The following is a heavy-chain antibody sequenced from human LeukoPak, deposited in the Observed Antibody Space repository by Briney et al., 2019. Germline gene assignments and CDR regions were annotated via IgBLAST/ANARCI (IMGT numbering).Heavy chain of an antibody. V-gene: IGHV3-11*04. Sequence: LSLTCAVYGGSFSGYYWNWIRQPPGKGLEWVSYISSSGSTIYYADSVKGRFTISRDNAKNSLYLQMNSLRAEDTAVYYCAELGITMIGGVWGKGTTVTISS. D-gene: IGHD3-10*02. CDR1: GGSFSGYY. CDR3: AELGITMIGGV. CDR2: ISSSGSTI. J-gene: IGHJ6*04.